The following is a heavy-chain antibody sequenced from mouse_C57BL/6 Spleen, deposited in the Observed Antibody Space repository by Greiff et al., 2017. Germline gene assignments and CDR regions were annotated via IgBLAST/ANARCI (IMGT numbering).Heavy chain of an antibody. CDR1: GYTFTSYW. Sequence: QVQLQQSGAELVRPGTSVTLSCKASGYTFTSYWMHWVKQRPGQGLEWIGVIDPSDGCTNYTQKFKGKATLTVDTASSTAYMQLSRLTSVYSAVYDCARRGNEGFAYWGQGTLVTVSA. V-gene: IGHV1-59*01. J-gene: IGHJ3*01. CDR3: ARRGNEGFAY. CDR2: IDPSDGCT.